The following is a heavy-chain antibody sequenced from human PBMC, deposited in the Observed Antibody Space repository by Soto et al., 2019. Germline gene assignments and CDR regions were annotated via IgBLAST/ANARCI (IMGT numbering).Heavy chain of an antibody. CDR1: GGSFSGYY. Sequence: PSETLSLTCAVYGGSFSGYYWSWIRQPPGKGLEWIGEINHSGSTNYNPSLKSRVTISVDTSKNQFSLKLSSVTAADTAVYYCARGLRTIFGVVIIGGYLWFDPWGQGTLVTVSS. CDR3: ARGLRTIFGVVIIGGYLWFDP. CDR2: INHSGST. D-gene: IGHD3-3*01. J-gene: IGHJ5*02. V-gene: IGHV4-34*01.